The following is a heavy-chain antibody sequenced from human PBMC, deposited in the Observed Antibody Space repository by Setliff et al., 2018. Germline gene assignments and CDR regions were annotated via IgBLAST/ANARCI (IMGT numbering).Heavy chain of an antibody. V-gene: IGHV4-59*08. CDR1: GSSFSSYS. CDR2: KYYSGST. CDR3: ARWRVRDSGYYPRLSYMDV. J-gene: IGHJ6*03. D-gene: IGHD3-22*01. Sequence: SETLSLTCTVSGSSFSSYSWSWIRQPPGKGLEWIGYKYYSGSTNSNPSLKSRVTISVDTSKNQFSLKLSSVTAADTAVYYCARWRVRDSGYYPRLSYMDVWGKGTTVTVS.